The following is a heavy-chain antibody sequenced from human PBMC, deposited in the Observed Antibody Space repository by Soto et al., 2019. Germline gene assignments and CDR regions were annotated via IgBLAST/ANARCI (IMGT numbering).Heavy chain of an antibody. D-gene: IGHD3-16*01. CDR3: ASASALTGYYFAMDV. Sequence: GESLKISCQGSGYSFSNYWIGWVRQMPGEGLEWMGIIYPGDSDARYSPSFRGQVTISAGTSISTAYLQWSSLKASDTATYYCASASALTGYYFAMDVWGQGTTVTVSS. V-gene: IGHV5-51*01. CDR2: IYPGDSDA. J-gene: IGHJ6*02. CDR1: GYSFSNYW.